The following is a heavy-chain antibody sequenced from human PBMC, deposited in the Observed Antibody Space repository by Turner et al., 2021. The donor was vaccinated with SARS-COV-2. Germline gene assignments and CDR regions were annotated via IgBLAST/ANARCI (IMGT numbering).Heavy chain of an antibody. J-gene: IGHJ3*02. Sequence: QVQLVLSGAEVKKPGASVKVSCKVSGYTLTELSMPLVRQAPGKGLEWMGGFDPEDGETIDAQKVQGRVTMTEDTSKDTAYMELSSMRSEDTAMYYCATCRDGYNWGALHIWGQGTMVTVSS. CDR3: ATCRDGYNWGALHI. V-gene: IGHV1-24*01. CDR2: FDPEDGET. D-gene: IGHD5-12*01. CDR1: GYTLTELS.